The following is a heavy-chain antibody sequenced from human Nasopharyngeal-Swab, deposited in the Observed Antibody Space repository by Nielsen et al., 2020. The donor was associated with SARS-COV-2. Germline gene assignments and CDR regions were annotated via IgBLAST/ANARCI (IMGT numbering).Heavy chain of an antibody. CDR1: GYTFTSYY. J-gene: IGHJ5*02. CDR2: INPSAGST. V-gene: IGHV1-46*01. D-gene: IGHD2-2*01. CDR3: AREDIGVVPVAMGYNWFDP. Sequence: VKVSCKASGYTFTSYYIHWVRQAPGQGLEWMGIINPSAGSTSYAQKFQGRATMTRDTSTSTVSMELSSLRSEDTAVYYCAREDIGVVPVAMGYNWFDPWGQGTLVTVSS.